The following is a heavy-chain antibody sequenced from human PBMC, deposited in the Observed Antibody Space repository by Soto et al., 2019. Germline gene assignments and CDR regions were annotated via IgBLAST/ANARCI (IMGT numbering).Heavy chain of an antibody. J-gene: IGHJ2*01. V-gene: IGHV3-21*01. CDR2: ISSGSTHI. D-gene: IGHD5-12*01. Sequence: EVQLVESGGGLVQPGGSLRLSCAASGFTFSSYSMNWVRQAPGKGLEWVSCISSGSTHIYYADSVKGRFTISRDDAKNSLYQNMNSLRVEETDVYYCGRGVATIHGWYLDIWGSGTLVTVSS. CDR3: GRGVATIHGWYLDI. CDR1: GFTFSSYS.